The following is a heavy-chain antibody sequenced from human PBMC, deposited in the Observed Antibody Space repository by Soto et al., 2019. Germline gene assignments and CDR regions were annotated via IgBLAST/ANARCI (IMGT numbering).Heavy chain of an antibody. CDR2: ISGSGGST. CDR1: GFSFSSYA. CDR3: AKEAYDTRGDLYYFDD. D-gene: IGHD3-22*01. Sequence: EVQLLESGGGLVQPGGSLRLSCAASGFSFSSYAMSWVRQAPGKGLEWVSGISGSGGSTYYVGSVKGRFTISRDNSKNTLYLQMNSLRAEDTAVYYCAKEAYDTRGDLYYFDDWGQGTLVTVSS. V-gene: IGHV3-23*01. J-gene: IGHJ4*02.